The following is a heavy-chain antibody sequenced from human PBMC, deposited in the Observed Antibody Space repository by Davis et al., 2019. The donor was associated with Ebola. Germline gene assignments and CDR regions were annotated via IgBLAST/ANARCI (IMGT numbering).Heavy chain of an antibody. CDR1: GGTFSSYA. Sequence: SVKVSCKASGGTFSSYAISWVRQAPGQGLEWMGGIIPIFGTANYAQKLQGRVTMTTDTSTSTAYMELRSLRSDDTAVYYCARAVSTDWFDPWGQGTLVTVSS. D-gene: IGHD5/OR15-5a*01. CDR2: IIPIFGTA. J-gene: IGHJ5*02. V-gene: IGHV1-69*05. CDR3: ARAVSTDWFDP.